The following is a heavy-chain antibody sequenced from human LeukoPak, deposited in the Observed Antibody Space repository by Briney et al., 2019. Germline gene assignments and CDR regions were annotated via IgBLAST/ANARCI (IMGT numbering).Heavy chain of an antibody. D-gene: IGHD3-10*01. V-gene: IGHV3-30*03. CDR3: ARGFLWFGELFSYYYYGMDV. CDR1: GFTFSSYG. J-gene: IGHJ6*02. CDR2: ISYDGSNK. Sequence: GGSLRLSCAASGFTFSSYGIYWVRQAPGKGLEWVAVISYDGSNKYYADSVKGRFTISRDNSKNTLYLQMNSLRAEDTAVYYCARGFLWFGELFSYYYYGMDVWGQGTTVTVSS.